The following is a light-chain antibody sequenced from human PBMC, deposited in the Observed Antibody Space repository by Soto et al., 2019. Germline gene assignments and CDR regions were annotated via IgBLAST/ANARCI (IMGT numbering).Light chain of an antibody. J-gene: IGKJ3*01. CDR2: AAS. V-gene: IGKV1-39*01. CDR3: QQSYNTPPT. Sequence: DIQMTQSPSSLSASVGDRVTITCRPSQNINNHLSWYQQKPGKAPKLLIYAASSLQSGVPSRFSGSGSGTDFSLTISSLQPEDFEIYYCQQSYNTPPTFGPGTKVDIK. CDR1: QNINNH.